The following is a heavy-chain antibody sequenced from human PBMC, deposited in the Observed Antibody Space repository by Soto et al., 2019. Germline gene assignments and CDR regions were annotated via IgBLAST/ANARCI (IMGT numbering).Heavy chain of an antibody. Sequence: QVQLVQSGAEVKKPGASVKVSCKASGYTLTTYSMHWVRQAPGQRLEWMGWMNPLNGETKYSQRFQGRLTIIRDTPASTAYMELSSLGSEDTAIYYCAGGNSWAFDIWGQGTMVTVSS. D-gene: IGHD4-4*01. CDR3: AGGNSWAFDI. J-gene: IGHJ3*02. CDR1: GYTLTTYS. CDR2: MNPLNGET. V-gene: IGHV1-3*01.